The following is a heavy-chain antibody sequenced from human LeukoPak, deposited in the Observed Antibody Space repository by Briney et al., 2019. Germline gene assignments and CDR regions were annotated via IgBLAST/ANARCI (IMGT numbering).Heavy chain of an antibody. D-gene: IGHD3-10*01. CDR3: ARQRSSEVSFDP. CDR1: GGSISSSSYY. Sequence: SETLSVTCTVSGGSISSSSYYWGWIRQPPGKGLEWIGSIYYSGSTYYNPSLKSRVTISVDTSKNQFSLKLSSVTAADTAVYYCARQRSSEVSFDPWGQGTLVTVSS. J-gene: IGHJ5*02. CDR2: IYYSGST. V-gene: IGHV4-39*01.